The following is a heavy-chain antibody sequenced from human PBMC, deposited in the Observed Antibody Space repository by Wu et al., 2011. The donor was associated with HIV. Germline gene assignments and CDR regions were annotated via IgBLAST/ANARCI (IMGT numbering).Heavy chain of an antibody. V-gene: IGHV1-18*01. CDR3: ASVRCRVDHCYFPLLGTAFDI. J-gene: IGHJ3*02. CDR1: GRGFPTSI. D-gene: IGHD2-15*01. Sequence: QVQLVQSGDEVKKPGASVKVSCKASGRGFPTSIVTWVRQAPGQGLEWLGWINGYNGNSRYRQNFQDRVSMSTDSATTTAYMELRSLRSDDTAVYYCASVRCRVDHCYFPLLGTAFDIWGQGTMVTASS. CDR2: INGYNGNS.